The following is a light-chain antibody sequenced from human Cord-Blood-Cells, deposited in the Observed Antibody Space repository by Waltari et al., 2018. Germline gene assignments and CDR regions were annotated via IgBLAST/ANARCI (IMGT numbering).Light chain of an antibody. CDR2: GAS. Sequence: EIVMTQSPATLSVSPGERATLSCRASQSVSSNLAWYQQKPCQAPRLLIYGASTMATGIPARFSCSWSGTDFTLTISSLQSEDFAVYYCQQYNNFPLTFGGGTKVEIK. J-gene: IGKJ4*01. V-gene: IGKV3-15*01. CDR3: QQYNNFPLT. CDR1: QSVSSN.